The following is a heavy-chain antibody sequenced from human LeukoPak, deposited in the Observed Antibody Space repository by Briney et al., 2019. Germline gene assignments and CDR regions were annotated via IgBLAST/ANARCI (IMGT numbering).Heavy chain of an antibody. CDR2: ISGGGGTT. CDR1: GFTFSSYA. V-gene: IGHV3-23*01. D-gene: IGHD3-22*01. Sequence: GGSLRLSCAASGFTFSSYAMSWVRQAPGKRLEWVSAISGGGGTTYYADSVKGRFTISRDNSKNTLFLQMNSLRAEDTAVYYCAKGSGPYTSGYYGHWGQGTLVTVSS. J-gene: IGHJ4*02. CDR3: AKGSGPYTSGYYGH.